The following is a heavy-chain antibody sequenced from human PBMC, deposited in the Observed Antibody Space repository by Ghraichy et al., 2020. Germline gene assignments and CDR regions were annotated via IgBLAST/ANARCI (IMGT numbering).Heavy chain of an antibody. V-gene: IGHV4-4*07. D-gene: IGHD2-2*01. CDR2: VYTSGGT. Sequence: SETLSLTCTVSGGSISSYYWNWIRQPAGKGLEWIGRVYTSGGTNYNPSLKSRVTISVDTSKSQFSLKVTSVTAADTAVYYCARTSLNCSTTSCLVKDYF. CDR1: GGSISSYY. J-gene: IGHJ4*01. CDR3: ARTSLNCSTTSCLVKDYF.